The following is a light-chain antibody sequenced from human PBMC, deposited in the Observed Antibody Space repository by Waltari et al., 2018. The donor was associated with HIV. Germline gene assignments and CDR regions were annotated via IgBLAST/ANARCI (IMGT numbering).Light chain of an antibody. J-gene: IGLJ2*01. CDR3: QSFDNSLGGSVI. Sequence: QSALTQPPSVSGAPGQRVTISCTAGSSNIGASYDVHWYQQLPGTAPKLLIYANINRPAGVPDRFSGSKSGTSASLAITGLQAEDEADYYCQSFDNSLGGSVIFGGGTKLTVL. CDR2: ANI. V-gene: IGLV1-40*01. CDR1: SSNIGASYD.